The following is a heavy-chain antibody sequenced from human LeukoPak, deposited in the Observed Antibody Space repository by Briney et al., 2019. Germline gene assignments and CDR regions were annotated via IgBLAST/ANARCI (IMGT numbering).Heavy chain of an antibody. CDR2: IYTSGST. Sequence: ADPLSLLCSVSGGPLSRYYWRWLRQPAGKALEWIGRIYTSGSTNYNPTLKSRVTMSVDTSKTQYSLKLSSVTAADTAVYYCARSLSGFGGVISLDPWGQGTLVTVSS. CDR1: GGPLSRYY. V-gene: IGHV4-4*07. CDR3: ARSLSGFGGVISLDP. D-gene: IGHD3-16*02. J-gene: IGHJ5*02.